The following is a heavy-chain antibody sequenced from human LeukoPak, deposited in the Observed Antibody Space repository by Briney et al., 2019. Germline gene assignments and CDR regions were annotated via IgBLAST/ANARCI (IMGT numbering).Heavy chain of an antibody. V-gene: IGHV1-46*01. Sequence: ASVKVSCKASGYTFINYYLYWVRQAPGQGLEWMGIINSNGGSTNYAQKFQGRVTMTRDTSTSTAYMELRSLRSDDTAVYYCTRSEEYYYGMDVWGQGTTVTVSS. J-gene: IGHJ6*02. CDR1: GYTFINYY. CDR3: TRSEEYYYGMDV. CDR2: INSNGGST.